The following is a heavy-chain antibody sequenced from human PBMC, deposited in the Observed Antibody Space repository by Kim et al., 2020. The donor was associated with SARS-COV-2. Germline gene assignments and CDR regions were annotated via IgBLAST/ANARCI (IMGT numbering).Heavy chain of an antibody. J-gene: IGHJ4*02. V-gene: IGHV4-61*02. CDR2: IYTSGST. Sequence: SETLSLTCTVSGGSISSGSYYWSWIRQPAGKGLEWIGRIYTSGSTNYNPSLKSRVTISVDTSKNQFSLKLSSVTAADTAVYYCARSRGYGWGSCVGYWGQGTLVTVSS. CDR1: GGSISSGSYY. D-gene: IGHD3-10*01. CDR3: ARSRGYGWGSCVGY.